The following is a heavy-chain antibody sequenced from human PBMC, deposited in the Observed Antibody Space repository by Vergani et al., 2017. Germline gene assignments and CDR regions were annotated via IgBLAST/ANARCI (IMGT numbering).Heavy chain of an antibody. CDR1: GFTFSSYS. CDR3: ARVDSVVVLAAIPEGEIRYYYYYGMDV. D-gene: IGHD2-2*02. Sequence: EVQLVESGGGLVKPGGSLRLSCAASGFTFSSYSMNWVRQAPGKGLEWVSSISSSSSYIYYADSVKGRFTISRDNAKNSLYLQMNSLRAEDTAVYYCARVDSVVVLAAIPEGEIRYYYYYGMDVWGQGTTVTVSS. V-gene: IGHV3-21*01. CDR2: ISSSSSYI. J-gene: IGHJ6*02.